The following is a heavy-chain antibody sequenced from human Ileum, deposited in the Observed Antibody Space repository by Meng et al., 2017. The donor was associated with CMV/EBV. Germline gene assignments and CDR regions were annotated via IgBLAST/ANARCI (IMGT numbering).Heavy chain of an antibody. J-gene: IGHJ6*02. D-gene: IGHD3-3*01. CDR3: ARTSQTDDSRYYYYALDV. V-gene: IGHV1-69*10. Sequence: TFSSFSISWVRQAPGQGLEWMGGIIPITGMPTYAEKFQGRVTITADKSTGTAYMDLSSLRSEDTAVYYCARTSQTDDSRYYYYALDVWGQGTTVTVSS. CDR1: TFSSFS. CDR2: IIPITGMP.